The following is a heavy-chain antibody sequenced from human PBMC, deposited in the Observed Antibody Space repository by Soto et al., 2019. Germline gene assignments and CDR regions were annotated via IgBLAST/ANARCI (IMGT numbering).Heavy chain of an antibody. D-gene: IGHD1-26*01. J-gene: IGHJ6*02. CDR3: ARDGREASGMDV. Sequence: SETLSLTCTVSGGSISSHYWSRVRQAPGKGLEWIGHIYYRGSTSCNPSLRSRSTISVDTSNNQFSLKLNSVTTADTAVYYCARDGREASGMDVWGQGTKVTVSS. CDR2: IYYRGST. CDR1: GGSISSHY. V-gene: IGHV4-59*11.